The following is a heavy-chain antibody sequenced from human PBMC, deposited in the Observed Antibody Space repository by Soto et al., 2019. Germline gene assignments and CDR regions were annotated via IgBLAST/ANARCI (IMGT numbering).Heavy chain of an antibody. CDR2: INHSGST. J-gene: IGHJ4*01. CDR3: AREPRYYGSGEYYFDY. V-gene: IGHV4-34*01. D-gene: IGHD3-10*01. Sequence: LSLTCAVYGGSFSGYYLSWIRQPPGKGLEWIGEINHSGSTNYNPSLKSRVAISVDTSKNQFSLKLSSVTAADTAVYYCAREPRYYGSGEYYFDYWGHGTLATVSS. CDR1: GGSFSGYY.